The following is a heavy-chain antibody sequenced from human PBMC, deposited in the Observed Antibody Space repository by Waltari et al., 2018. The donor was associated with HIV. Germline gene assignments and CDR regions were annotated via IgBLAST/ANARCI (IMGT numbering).Heavy chain of an antibody. CDR2: INSDGSST. CDR3: ARQRATYYYDSSGYPYYYYYGMDV. D-gene: IGHD3-22*01. Sequence: EVQLVESGGGLVQPGGSLRLSSAASGFTFSSSWLHWVRQSPGKGLVWVSRINSDGSSTSYADAVKGRFTISRDNAKNTLHLQMNSLRAEDTAVYYCARQRATYYYDSSGYPYYYYYGMDVWGQGTTVTVSS. J-gene: IGHJ6*02. V-gene: IGHV3-74*01. CDR1: GFTFSSSW.